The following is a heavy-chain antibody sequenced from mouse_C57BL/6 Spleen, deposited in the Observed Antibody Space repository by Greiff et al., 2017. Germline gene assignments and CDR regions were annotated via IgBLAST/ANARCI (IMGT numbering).Heavy chain of an antibody. V-gene: IGHV5-17*01. CDR3: GKGPPTVVAVDYAIDY. CDR1: GFTFSDYG. J-gene: IGHJ4*01. CDR2: ISSGSSTI. D-gene: IGHD1-1*01. Sequence: EVMLVESGGGLVKPGGSLKLSCAASGFTFSDYGMHWVRQAQEKGLEWVAYISSGSSTIYYADTVKGRVTISRDNAKNTLFLQMTSLRSADTAMYYCGKGPPTVVAVDYAIDYWGQGTSVTVSS.